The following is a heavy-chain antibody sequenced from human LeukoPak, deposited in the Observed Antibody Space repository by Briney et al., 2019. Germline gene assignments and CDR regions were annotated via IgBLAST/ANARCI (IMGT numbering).Heavy chain of an antibody. Sequence: SQTLSLTCAISVDSVSSNSAAWNWIRQSPSRGLEWLGRTYYRSKWYNDYAVSVKSRITTSPDTSKNQFSLQLNSVTPEDTAVYYCARSTYYYDSSGYYYVGRDYYYYGMDVWGQGTTVTVSS. V-gene: IGHV6-1*01. D-gene: IGHD3-22*01. CDR2: TYYRSKWYN. CDR3: ARSTYYYDSSGYYYVGRDYYYYGMDV. J-gene: IGHJ6*02. CDR1: VDSVSSNSAA.